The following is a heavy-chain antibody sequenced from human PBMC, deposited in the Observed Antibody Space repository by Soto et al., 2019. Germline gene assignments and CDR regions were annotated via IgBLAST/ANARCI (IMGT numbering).Heavy chain of an antibody. J-gene: IGHJ6*02. CDR3: ARQRLGETYGMDV. V-gene: IGHV1-69*13. Sequence: ASVKVSCKASGGTFISYAISWVRQAPGQGLEVMGGIIPIFGTANYAQKFQGRVTITADESTSTAYMELSSLRSEDTAVYYCARQRLGETYGMDVLGQGTTVTVSS. CDR2: IIPIFGTA. CDR1: GGTFISYA.